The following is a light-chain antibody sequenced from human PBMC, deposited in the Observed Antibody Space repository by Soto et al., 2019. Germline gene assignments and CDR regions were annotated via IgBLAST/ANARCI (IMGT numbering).Light chain of an antibody. Sequence: QSALTQPASVSGSPGQSITISCTGTSSDVGGYNYVSWYQHHPGKAPKLIIYEVSNRPSGVSNRFSGSKSGNTASLTISGLQAEDDADYYCSSYTSSITVVFGGGTQLTVL. CDR2: EVS. CDR3: SSYTSSITVV. V-gene: IGLV2-14*01. CDR1: SSDVGGYNY. J-gene: IGLJ2*01.